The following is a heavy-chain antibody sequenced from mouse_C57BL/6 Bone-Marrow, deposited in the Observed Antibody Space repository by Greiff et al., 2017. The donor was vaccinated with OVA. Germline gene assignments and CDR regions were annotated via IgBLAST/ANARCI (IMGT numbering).Heavy chain of an antibody. V-gene: IGHV3-6*01. CDR2: ISYDGSN. CDR3: AREGIYRRFAY. CDR1: GYSITSGYY. J-gene: IGHJ3*01. D-gene: IGHD2-14*01. Sequence: DVQLQESGPGLVKPSQSLSLTCSVTGYSITSGYYWNWIRQFPGNKLEWMGYISYDGSNNYNPSLKNRISITRDTSKNQFFLKLNSVTTEDTATYYCAREGIYRRFAYWGQGTLVTVSA.